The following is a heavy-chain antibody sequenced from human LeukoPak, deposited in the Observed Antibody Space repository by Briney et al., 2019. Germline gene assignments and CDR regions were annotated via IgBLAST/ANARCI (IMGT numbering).Heavy chain of an antibody. Sequence: ASVNVSCKASRGTFSSYAISWVRQAPGQGLEWMGRIIPILGIANYAQKFQGRVTITADKSTGTAYMELSSLRSEDTAVYYCARDLVSYCSSTSGYGGYYYYYGMDVWGQGTTVTVSS. D-gene: IGHD2-2*01. CDR3: ARDLVSYCSSTSGYGGYYYYYGMDV. V-gene: IGHV1-69*04. CDR2: IIPILGIA. J-gene: IGHJ6*02. CDR1: RGTFSSYA.